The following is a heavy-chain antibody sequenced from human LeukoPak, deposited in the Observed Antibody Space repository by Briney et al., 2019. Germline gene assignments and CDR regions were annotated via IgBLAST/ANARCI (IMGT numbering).Heavy chain of an antibody. J-gene: IGHJ4*02. D-gene: IGHD1-26*01. CDR1: GFTFSSYW. CDR3: ARERELLGHDY. Sequence: GGSLRLSCAASGFTFSSYWMHWVRQAPGKGLVWVSRINSDGSSTSYADSVKGRFTISRDNAKNPLYLQMNSLRAEDTAVYYCARERELLGHDYWGQGTLVTVSS. CDR2: INSDGSST. V-gene: IGHV3-74*01.